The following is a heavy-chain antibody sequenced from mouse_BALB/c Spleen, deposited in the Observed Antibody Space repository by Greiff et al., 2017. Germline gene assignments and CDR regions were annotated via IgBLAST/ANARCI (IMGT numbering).Heavy chain of an antibody. V-gene: IGHV1S135*01. D-gene: IGHD2-4*01. CDR1: GYAFTSYN. J-gene: IGHJ3*01. CDR3: AREFDYDGGYAS. CDR2: IDPYIGGT. Sequence: VQLQHSGPELVKLGASAKVSCKASGYAFTSYNMYRVKQSHRKSLVWIGYIDPYIGGTIYNQKFKGKATLTVDKCSSTAYMHLNSLTAEDSAVYCCAREFDYDGGYASWGEGTRVAV.